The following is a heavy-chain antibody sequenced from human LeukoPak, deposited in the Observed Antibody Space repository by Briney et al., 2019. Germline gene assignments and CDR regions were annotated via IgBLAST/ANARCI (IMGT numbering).Heavy chain of an antibody. V-gene: IGHV3-7*05. J-gene: IGHJ3*02. CDR2: IKQDGSEI. CDR1: GFTFSYW. Sequence: GGSLRLSCAASGFTFSYWMSWVRQAPGKGPEWVANIKQDGSEIYYVDSVKGRFTISRDNAKNSVHLQMNSLRAEDTAVYYCARGTDGAFDIWGQGTMVTVSS. CDR3: ARGTDGAFDI.